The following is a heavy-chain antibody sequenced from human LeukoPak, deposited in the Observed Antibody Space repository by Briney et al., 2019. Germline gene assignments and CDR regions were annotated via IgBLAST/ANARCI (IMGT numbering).Heavy chain of an antibody. CDR3: ARVRQQQQLAFDY. J-gene: IGHJ4*02. CDR1: GGSINNHY. CDR2: IHYTGTT. Sequence: SETLSLTCIVSGGSINNHYWTWIRQTPGKGLEWIGDIHYTGTTKYNPSLKSRVTISIDTSKNQFSLKLSSVTAADTAVYYCARVRQQQQLAFDYWGQGTLVTVSS. V-gene: IGHV4-59*11. D-gene: IGHD6-13*01.